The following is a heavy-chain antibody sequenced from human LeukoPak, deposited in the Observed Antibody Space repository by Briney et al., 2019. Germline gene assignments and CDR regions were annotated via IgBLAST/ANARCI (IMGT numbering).Heavy chain of an antibody. V-gene: IGHV4-59*01. CDR1: GGSISSYY. CDR3: ARLTDYYFDY. CDR2: IYSSGST. Sequence: SETLSLTCTVSGGSISSYYWSWIRQPPGKGLEWIGYIYSSGSTNYNPALKSRITILVDTSKNQFSLKLSSVTAADTAVYYCARLTDYYFDYWGQGTLVTVSS. J-gene: IGHJ4*02. D-gene: IGHD1-14*01.